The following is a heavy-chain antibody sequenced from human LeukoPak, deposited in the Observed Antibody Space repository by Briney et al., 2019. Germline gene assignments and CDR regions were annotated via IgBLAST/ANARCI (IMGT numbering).Heavy chain of an antibody. V-gene: IGHV3-74*01. Sequence: GGSLRLSCAASGSTFSSYWMHWVRQAPGKGLMWVSRINSDGGSISYADSVKGPFTTSRDNVKKTLYLQMNSLRVEDTAVYYCAGDPLYDSGVGFDIWGQGTMVTVSS. CDR2: INSDGGSI. CDR3: AGDPLYDSGVGFDI. J-gene: IGHJ3*02. CDR1: GSTFSSYW. D-gene: IGHD3-3*01.